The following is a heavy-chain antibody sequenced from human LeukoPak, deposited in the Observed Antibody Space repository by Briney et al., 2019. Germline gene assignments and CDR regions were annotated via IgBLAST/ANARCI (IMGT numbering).Heavy chain of an antibody. CDR2: MNPNTGNT. CDR1: GYTFTSYG. V-gene: IGHV1-8*03. D-gene: IGHD6-13*01. J-gene: IGHJ4*02. CDR3: AREGAAAGRYFDY. Sequence: GASVKVSCKASGYTFTSYGINWVRQATGQGLEWMGWMNPNTGNTGYAQKFQGRVTITRNTSISTAYMELSSLRSEDTAVYYCAREGAAAGRYFDYWGQGTLVTVSS.